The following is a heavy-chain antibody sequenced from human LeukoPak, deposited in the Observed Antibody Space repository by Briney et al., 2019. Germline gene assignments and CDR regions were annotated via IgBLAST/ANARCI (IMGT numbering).Heavy chain of an antibody. D-gene: IGHD3-9*01. CDR1: GFTFDDA. CDR3: AGYDILTGSNDY. V-gene: IGHV3-9*01. J-gene: IGHJ4*02. CDR2: ISWNSGSI. Sequence: PGGSLRLSCAASGFTFDDAMHWVRQAPGKGLEWVSGISWNSGSIGYADSVKGRFTISRDNAKNSLYLQMNSLRAEDTALYYCAGYDILTGSNDYWGQGTLVTVSS.